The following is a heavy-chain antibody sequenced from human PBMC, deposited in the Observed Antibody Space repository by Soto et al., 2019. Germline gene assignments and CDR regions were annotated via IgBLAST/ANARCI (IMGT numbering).Heavy chain of an antibody. J-gene: IGHJ4*02. CDR3: ARVRHSYGSLQWFDY. Sequence: ASVTVSCTASGYTFTAYYMHWVRQDPGQGLEWMGWINPNSAGTNYAQKFQGWVTMTRDTSISTAYMELSRLSSDDTAVYYCARVRHSYGSLQWFDYWGQGTLVTVSS. CDR1: GYTFTAYY. CDR2: INPNSAGT. V-gene: IGHV1-2*04. D-gene: IGHD3-10*01.